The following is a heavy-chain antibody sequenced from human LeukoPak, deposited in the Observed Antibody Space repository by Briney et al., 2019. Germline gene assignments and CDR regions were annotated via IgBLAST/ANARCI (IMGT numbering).Heavy chain of an antibody. D-gene: IGHD6-13*01. CDR1: GFTFSSYT. J-gene: IGHJ4*02. V-gene: IGHV3-21*01. Sequence: PGGSLRLSCAASGFTFSSYTMNWVRQAPGKGLEWASSIPDSGSYSHHADSVKGRFTISRDNAKNSLYLHMNNLGAGDTAVYYCVRGDSRDYWGQGTLVTVSS. CDR2: IPDSGSYS. CDR3: VRGDSRDY.